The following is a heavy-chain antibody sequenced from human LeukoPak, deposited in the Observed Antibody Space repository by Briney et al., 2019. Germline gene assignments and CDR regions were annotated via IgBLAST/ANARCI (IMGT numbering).Heavy chain of an antibody. CDR2: FDPEDGET. CDR3: ATAETVVPAAIRAFDI. V-gene: IGHV1-24*01. Sequence: RASVKVSCKVSGYTLTELSMHWVRQAPGKGLEWMGGFDPEDGETIYAQKFQGRVTMTEDTSTDTAYMELSSLRSEDTAVYYCATAETVVPAAIRAFDIWDQGTMVTVSS. J-gene: IGHJ3*02. CDR1: GYTLTELS. D-gene: IGHD2-2*01.